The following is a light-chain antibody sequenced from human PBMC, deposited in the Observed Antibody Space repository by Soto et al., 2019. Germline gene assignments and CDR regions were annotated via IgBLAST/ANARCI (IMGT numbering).Light chain of an antibody. CDR3: SSYTITTALV. CDR1: SSDVGGYNY. Sequence: QSALAQPASVSGSPGQSITISCTGTSSDVGGYNYVSWYQQHPGKAPKLMIYEVSSRPSGVSNRFSGSKSGNTASLTISGLQAEDEADYYCSSYTITTALVFGTGTKVTLL. CDR2: EVS. J-gene: IGLJ1*01. V-gene: IGLV2-14*01.